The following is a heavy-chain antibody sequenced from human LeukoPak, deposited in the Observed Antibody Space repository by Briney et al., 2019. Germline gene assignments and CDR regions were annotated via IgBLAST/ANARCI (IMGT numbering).Heavy chain of an antibody. D-gene: IGHD3-10*01. CDR3: ARDSVDGSGTYYNDSPDY. CDR2: ISAYNGNT. V-gene: IGHV1-18*01. CDR1: GYTFTSYG. J-gene: IGHJ4*02. Sequence: ASVKVSCKASGYTFTSYGISWVRQAPGQGLEWMAWISAYNGNTDYAQNLRGRVTMTTDTSTSTAYMGLRSLSSDDTAVYYCARDSVDGSGTYYNDSPDYWGQGTLVTVTS.